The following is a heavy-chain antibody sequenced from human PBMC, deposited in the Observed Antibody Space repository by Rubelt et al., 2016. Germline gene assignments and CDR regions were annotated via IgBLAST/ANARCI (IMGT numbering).Heavy chain of an antibody. CDR2: VSHRGLT. Sequence: QVQLQQWGAGLLKPSETLSLTCAVSGGSFSGYSWSWIRQPPGRGLEWIGEVSHRGLTSYNPSLPNRVTISLDSSKSQVSLNLTSVTSADTAVYYCARDDFWSGSDSGGFDHWGQGTLVTVSS. CDR3: ARDDFWSGSDSGGFDH. J-gene: IGHJ4*02. CDR1: GGSFSGYS. D-gene: IGHD3-3*01. V-gene: IGHV4-34*02.